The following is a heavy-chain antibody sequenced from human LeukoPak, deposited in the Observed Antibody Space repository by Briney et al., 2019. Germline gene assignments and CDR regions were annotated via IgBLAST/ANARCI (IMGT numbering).Heavy chain of an antibody. J-gene: IGHJ6*03. V-gene: IGHV4-4*07. CDR1: GGSISSYH. CDR3: ARDRAHYYYYMDV. D-gene: IGHD1-26*01. CDR2: IYTSGST. Sequence: SETLSLTCTVSGGSISSYHWSWIRQPAGKGLEWIGRIYTSGSTNYNPSLKSRVTMSVDTSKNQFSLKLTSVTAADTAVYYCARDRAHYYYYMDVWGKGTTVTVSS.